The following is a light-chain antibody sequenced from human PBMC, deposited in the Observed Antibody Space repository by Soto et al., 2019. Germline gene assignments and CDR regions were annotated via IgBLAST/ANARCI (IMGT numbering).Light chain of an antibody. CDR2: GAY. V-gene: IGKV1-39*01. J-gene: IGKJ1*01. CDR1: QSISSY. CDR3: QQSYSILPWT. Sequence: DIQMTQSRSSLSASVGDRFTITCRASQSISSYLNWYQQKPGKAPKLLIYGAYNLQSGVPSRFSGSGSGTDFTLTISSLQPEDFATYYCQQSYSILPWTFGQGTNVDI.